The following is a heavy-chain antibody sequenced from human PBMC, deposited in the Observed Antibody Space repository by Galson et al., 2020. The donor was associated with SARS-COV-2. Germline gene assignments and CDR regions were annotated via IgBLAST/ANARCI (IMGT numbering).Heavy chain of an antibody. Sequence: GGSLRLSCAASGFTVSSSYMSWVRQAPGRGLEWVSVIYSGGTTYYTDSVKGRFTVSRDNSKDTLYLQMNSLRAEDTAVYYCARHYDSTGFYAFDIWGQWTAVTVAS. CDR3: ARHYDSTGFYAFDI. D-gene: IGHD3-22*01. CDR2: IYSGGTT. V-gene: IGHV3-53*01. CDR1: GFTVSSSY. J-gene: IGHJ3*02.